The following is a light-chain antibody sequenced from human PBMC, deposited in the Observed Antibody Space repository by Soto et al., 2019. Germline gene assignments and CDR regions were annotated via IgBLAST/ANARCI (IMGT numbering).Light chain of an antibody. CDR2: AAS. V-gene: IGKV1-8*01. CDR3: QQYYSYPRT. CDR1: QGISSY. J-gene: IGKJ1*01. Sequence: IRMTQSPSSFSESTGDRVTITCRASQGISSYLAWYQQKPGKAPKLLIYAASTLQSGVPSRFSGSGSGTDLTLTISCLQSEDFATYYSQQYYSYPRTFGQGTKVEIK.